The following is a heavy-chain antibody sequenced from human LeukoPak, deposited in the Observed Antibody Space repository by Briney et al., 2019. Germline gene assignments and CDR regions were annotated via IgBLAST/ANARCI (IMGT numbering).Heavy chain of an antibody. CDR3: ARGVRGYYDSSGYYYDY. Sequence: SVKVSCKASGYTFTSYGISWVRQAPGQGLEWMGGITPIFGTGNYAQKFQGRVTITADKSTSTAYMELSSLRSEDTAVYYCARGVRGYYDSSGYYYDYWGQGTLVTVSS. CDR2: ITPIFGTG. D-gene: IGHD3-22*01. CDR1: GYTFTSYG. J-gene: IGHJ4*02. V-gene: IGHV1-69*06.